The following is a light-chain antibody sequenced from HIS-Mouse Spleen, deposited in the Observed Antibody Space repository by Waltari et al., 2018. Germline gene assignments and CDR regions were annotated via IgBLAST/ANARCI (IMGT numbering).Light chain of an antibody. V-gene: IGLV3-10*01. CDR2: EDS. Sequence: SYELTQPPSVSVSPGQTARITCSGAALQNTSADWYQQKSGQAPVLVIYEDSKRPSGIPERFSGSSSGTMATLTISGAQVEDEADYYCYSTDSSGNHRVFGGGTKLTVL. CDR1: ALQNTS. CDR3: YSTDSSGNHRV. J-gene: IGLJ2*01.